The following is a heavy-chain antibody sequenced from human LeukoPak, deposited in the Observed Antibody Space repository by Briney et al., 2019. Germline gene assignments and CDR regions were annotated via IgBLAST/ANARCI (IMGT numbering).Heavy chain of an antibody. CDR2: INPNSGGT. D-gene: IGHD3-9*01. CDR1: GYTFTGYY. CDR3: ARGPGYFDWLYYYHH. Sequence: ASVKVSCKASGYTFTGYYMHWVRQAPGQGLEWMGWINPNSGGTNYAQKFQGRVTMTRDTSISTAYMELSRLRSDDTAVDYCARGPGYFDWLYYYHHWGQGTLVTVSS. V-gene: IGHV1-2*02. J-gene: IGHJ5*02.